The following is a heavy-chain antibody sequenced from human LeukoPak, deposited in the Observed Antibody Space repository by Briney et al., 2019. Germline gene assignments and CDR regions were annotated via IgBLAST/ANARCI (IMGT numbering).Heavy chain of an antibody. CDR2: ISWDGGST. Sequence: VGSLRLSCAASGFTFDDYTMHWVRQAPGKGLEWVSLISWDGGSTYYADSVKGRFTISRDNSKNSLYLQMNSLRTEDTALYYCAKAMVRGVIVNWFDPWGQGTLVTVSS. D-gene: IGHD3-10*01. CDR3: AKAMVRGVIVNWFDP. CDR1: GFTFDDYT. J-gene: IGHJ5*02. V-gene: IGHV3-43*01.